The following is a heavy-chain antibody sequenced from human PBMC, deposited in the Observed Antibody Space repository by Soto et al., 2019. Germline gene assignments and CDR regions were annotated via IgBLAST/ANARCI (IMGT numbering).Heavy chain of an antibody. D-gene: IGHD5-12*01. J-gene: IGHJ5*02. CDR3: ARAISGYVT. CDR1: GITFSTYA. V-gene: IGHV1-3*01. Sequence: QVQLVQSGAEVKKPGASVKVSCKASGITFSTYAIHWVRQAPGQRLEWMGWINAGNGNTRYSQKFQGRVTLTRDTSASTAYMALSSLRSEDTAIYYCARAISGYVTWGQGTVVTVSS. CDR2: INAGNGNT.